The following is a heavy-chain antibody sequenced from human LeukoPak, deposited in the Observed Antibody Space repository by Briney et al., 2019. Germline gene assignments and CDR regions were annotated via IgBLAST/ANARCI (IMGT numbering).Heavy chain of an antibody. CDR3: ARLRGYCSGGSCYSLVAFDI. D-gene: IGHD2-15*01. J-gene: IGHJ3*02. Sequence: SETLSLTCTASGGSISSYYWSWIRQPPGKGLEWIGYIYYSGSTNYNPSLKSRVTISVDTSKNQFSLKQSSVNTADTAVYYCARLRGYCSGGSCYSLVAFDIWGQGTMVTVSS. CDR1: GGSISSYY. CDR2: IYYSGST. V-gene: IGHV4-59*08.